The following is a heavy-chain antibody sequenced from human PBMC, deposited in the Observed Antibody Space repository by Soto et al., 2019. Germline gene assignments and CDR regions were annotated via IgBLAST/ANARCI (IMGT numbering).Heavy chain of an antibody. Sequence: QITLTESGPPLVKPTQTLTLTCSFSGFSLTTDGEGVGWVRQTPGEALEWLALIYWDDDERYSPSLKTRLTITKDTSKNQVVLIMTNMAPMDTATYYCAHSRNLITEDAQVGDFDSWGQGTLVTVSS. CDR1: GFSLTTDGEG. D-gene: IGHD3-10*01. CDR3: AHSRNLITEDAQVGDFDS. CDR2: IYWDDDE. J-gene: IGHJ4*02. V-gene: IGHV2-5*02.